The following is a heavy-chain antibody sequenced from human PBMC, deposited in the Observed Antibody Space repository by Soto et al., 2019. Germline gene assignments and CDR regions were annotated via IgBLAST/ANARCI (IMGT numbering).Heavy chain of an antibody. CDR3: ARVDRQLQQPLDY. CDR1: GGSISSGDYY. J-gene: IGHJ4*02. V-gene: IGHV4-30-4*01. Sequence: SETLSLTCTVSGGSISSGDYYWSWIRQPPGKGLEWIGYIYYSGSTYYNPSLKSRVTISVDTSKNQFSLKLSSVTAADTAVYYCARVDRQLQQPLDYWGQGTLVTVSS. D-gene: IGHD6-13*01. CDR2: IYYSGST.